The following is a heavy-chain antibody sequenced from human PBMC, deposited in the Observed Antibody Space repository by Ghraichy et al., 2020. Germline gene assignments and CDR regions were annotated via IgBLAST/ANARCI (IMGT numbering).Heavy chain of an antibody. D-gene: IGHD3-16*01. V-gene: IGHV4-38-2*02. J-gene: IGHJ5*02. CDR1: DDSINNGHH. CDR3: ARDWGAKNWFDP. CDR2: IYRTGAT. Sequence: SETLSLTCTVFDDSINNGHHWGWIRQAPGKGLEWLGSIYRTGATYYNPSFRSRVSLSVDTSKNQFSLNVYSVTAADTAVYYCARDWGAKNWFDPWGQGILVTVSS.